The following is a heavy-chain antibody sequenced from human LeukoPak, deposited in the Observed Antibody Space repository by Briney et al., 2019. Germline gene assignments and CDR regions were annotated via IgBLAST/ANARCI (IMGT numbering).Heavy chain of an antibody. CDR2: IYHSGST. CDR1: GYSISGGYY. V-gene: IGHV4-38-2*02. D-gene: IGHD6-13*01. J-gene: IGHJ4*02. CDR3: ARDGDSSSWTHFDY. Sequence: SETLSLTCTVSGYSISGGYYWGWIRQPPGKGLEWIGSIYHSGSTYYNPSLKSRVTISVDTSKNQFSLKLSSVTAADTAVYYCARDGDSSSWTHFDYWGQGTLVTVSS.